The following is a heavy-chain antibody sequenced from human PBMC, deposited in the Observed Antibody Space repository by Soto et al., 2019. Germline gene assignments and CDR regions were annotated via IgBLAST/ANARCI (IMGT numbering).Heavy chain of an antibody. J-gene: IGHJ6*02. Sequence: GGSLRLSCAASGFTFSSYWMHWVRQAPGKGLVWVSRINSDGSSTSYADSVKGRFTISRDNAKNTLYLQMNSLRAEDTAVYYCARDLLYFDWLLDYYYYGMDVWGQGTTVTVSS. V-gene: IGHV3-74*01. CDR1: GFTFSSYW. CDR2: INSDGSST. CDR3: ARDLLYFDWLLDYYYYGMDV. D-gene: IGHD3-9*01.